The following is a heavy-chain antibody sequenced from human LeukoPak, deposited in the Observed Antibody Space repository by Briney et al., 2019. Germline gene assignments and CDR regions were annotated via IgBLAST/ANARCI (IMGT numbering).Heavy chain of an antibody. CDR2: ISAYNGNT. V-gene: IGHV1-18*01. J-gene: IGHJ4*02. D-gene: IGHD3-10*01. CDR1: GYSFTSYG. CDR3: ARDLFLGEGSGSYYKD. Sequence: ASVKVSCKASGYSFTSYGISWVRQAPGQGLEWMGRISAYNGNTNYAQKLQGRVTMTTDTSTSTAYMELRSLRSDDTAAYYCARDLFLGEGSGSYYKDWGQGTLVTVSS.